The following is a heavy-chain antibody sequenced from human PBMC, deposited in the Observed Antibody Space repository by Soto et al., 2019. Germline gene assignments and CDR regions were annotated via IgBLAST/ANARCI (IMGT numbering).Heavy chain of an antibody. J-gene: IGHJ4*02. Sequence: PGGSLRLSCAASGFIFSDYVMNWVRQAPGKGLEWVSSISDSGDSTYSADSGKGRFTISRDNSKNTLYLQMNSLRAEDTAVYYCARKNVVVLGNYGFLWGQGTLVTVSS. CDR1: GFIFSDYV. V-gene: IGHV3-23*01. CDR3: ARKNVVVLGNYGFL. CDR2: ISDSGDST. D-gene: IGHD2-15*01.